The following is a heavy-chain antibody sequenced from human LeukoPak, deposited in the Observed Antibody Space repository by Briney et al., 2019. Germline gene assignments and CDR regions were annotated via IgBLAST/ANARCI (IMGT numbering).Heavy chain of an antibody. J-gene: IGHJ3*02. CDR3: ARHAWSERDACDI. D-gene: IGHD2-15*01. CDR2: MYSSGGT. Sequence: SETLSLTCTVSGGTVSSYYWSWIRQPPGKGLEWLAYMYSSGGTNYNPSLKSRATISLDTSRNQVSLKLTSVTAADTAVYYCARHAWSERDACDIWGQGTVVTVSS. CDR1: GGTVSSYY. V-gene: IGHV4-59*08.